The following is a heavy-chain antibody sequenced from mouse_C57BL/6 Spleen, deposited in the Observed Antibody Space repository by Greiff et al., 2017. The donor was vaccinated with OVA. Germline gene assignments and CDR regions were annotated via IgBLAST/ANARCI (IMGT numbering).Heavy chain of an antibody. CDR1: GFNIKDYY. CDR3: TPYDGYYGGYAMDY. V-gene: IGHV14-1*01. D-gene: IGHD2-3*01. J-gene: IGHJ4*01. Sequence: VQLQQSGAELVRPGASVKLSCTASGFNIKDYYMHWVTQRPEQGLEWIGRIDPEDGDTEYASKLQGKAPMTADTYSNTSYLQLSSLTSEDTAVYYCTPYDGYYGGYAMDYWGQGTSVTVSS. CDR2: IDPEDGDT.